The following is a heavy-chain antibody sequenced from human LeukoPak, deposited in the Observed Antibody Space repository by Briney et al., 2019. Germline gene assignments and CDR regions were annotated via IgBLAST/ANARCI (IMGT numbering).Heavy chain of an antibody. J-gene: IGHJ4*02. D-gene: IGHD3-10*01. Sequence: GGSLRLSCAASGFTFSSYVMSWVRQAPGKGLEWVAAISGSGGSTYYADSVKGRFTISRDNSKNTLYLQMNSLRAEDTAVYYCAKYGMVRGVIITTWGQGTLVTVSS. CDR2: ISGSGGST. V-gene: IGHV3-23*01. CDR1: GFTFSSYV. CDR3: AKYGMVRGVIITT.